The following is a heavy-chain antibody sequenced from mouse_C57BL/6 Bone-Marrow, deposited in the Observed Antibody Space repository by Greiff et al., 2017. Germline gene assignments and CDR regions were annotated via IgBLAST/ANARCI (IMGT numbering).Heavy chain of an antibody. Sequence: VQLQQPGADLVKPGASVKMSCKASGYTFTSYWITWVKQRPGQGLEWIGDIYPTSGRTYYNEKFKSKAILTVDTPSNTAYMLLSSLTSEDSAVFYCARSGPLGRSFDYWGQGTTLTGSS. CDR1: GYTFTSYW. D-gene: IGHD4-1*01. J-gene: IGHJ2*01. V-gene: IGHV1-55*01. CDR3: ARSGPLGRSFDY. CDR2: IYPTSGRT.